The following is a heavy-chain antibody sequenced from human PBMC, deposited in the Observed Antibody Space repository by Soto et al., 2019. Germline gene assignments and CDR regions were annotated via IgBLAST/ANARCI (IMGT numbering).Heavy chain of an antibody. D-gene: IGHD4-17*01. CDR3: AGTYGGNSNYYYGMDV. Sequence: PSETLSLTCTVSGGSISSYYWSWIRQPPGKGLEWIGYIYYSGSTNYNPSLKSRVTISVDTSKNQFSLKLSSVTAADTAVYYCAGTYGGNSNYYYGMDVWGQGTTVTVSS. J-gene: IGHJ6*02. CDR2: IYYSGST. V-gene: IGHV4-59*01. CDR1: GGSISSYY.